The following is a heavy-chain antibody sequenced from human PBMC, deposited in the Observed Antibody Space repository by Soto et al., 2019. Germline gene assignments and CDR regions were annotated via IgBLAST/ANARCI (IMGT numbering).Heavy chain of an antibody. CDR3: AGRRDGYNYGY. D-gene: IGHD5-12*01. V-gene: IGHV4-59*01. Sequence: PSETLSLTCTVSGGSISSYYWSWIRQPPGKGLEWIGYIYYSGSTNYNPSLKSRVTISVDTSKNQFSLKLSSATAADTAVYYCAGRRDGYNYGYWGQGTLVTVSS. CDR1: GGSISSYY. J-gene: IGHJ4*02. CDR2: IYYSGST.